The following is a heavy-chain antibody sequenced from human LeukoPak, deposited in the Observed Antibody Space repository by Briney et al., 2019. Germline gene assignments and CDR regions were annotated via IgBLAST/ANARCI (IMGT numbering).Heavy chain of an antibody. CDR2: INPNSGGT. CDR1: GYTFTGYY. J-gene: IGHJ4*02. CDR3: ARRAVGAPREFDY. V-gene: IGHV1-2*02. D-gene: IGHD1-26*01. Sequence: GASVKVSCKASGYTFTGYYMHWVRQAPGQGLEWMGWINPNSGGTNYAQKFQGRVTMTRDTSISTAYMELSRLRSDDTAVYYCARRAVGAPREFDYWGQGTLVTVSS.